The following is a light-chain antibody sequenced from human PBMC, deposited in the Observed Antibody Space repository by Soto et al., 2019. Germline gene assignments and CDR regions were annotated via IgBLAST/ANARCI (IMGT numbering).Light chain of an antibody. V-gene: IGKV1-17*03. CDR1: QGISNY. CDR3: PQHNNYPYT. CDR2: AAS. Sequence: DIQMTQSPSAMSASVGDRVTITCRASQGISNYLAWFQQKPGKVPKRLIYAASSLQSGVPSRFSGGGSGTKFTLTIHRLQPGDFANYYCPQHNNYPYTFGQGTKLEIK. J-gene: IGKJ2*01.